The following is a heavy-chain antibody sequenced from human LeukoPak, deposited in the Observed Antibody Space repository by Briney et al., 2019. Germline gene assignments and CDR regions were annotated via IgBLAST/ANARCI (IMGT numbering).Heavy chain of an antibody. D-gene: IGHD5-18*01. V-gene: IGHV1-69*04. Sequence: GASVKVSCKTSGGTFSSSAITWVRQAPGQGLEWMGRIIPVLNITRSTQKFQGRVTITADTSTSTVYMELSSLRSEETAVYYCARDQGLTAPPPYGLDVWGQGTTVIVSS. J-gene: IGHJ6*02. CDR3: ARDQGLTAPPPYGLDV. CDR2: IIPVLNIT. CDR1: GGTFSSSA.